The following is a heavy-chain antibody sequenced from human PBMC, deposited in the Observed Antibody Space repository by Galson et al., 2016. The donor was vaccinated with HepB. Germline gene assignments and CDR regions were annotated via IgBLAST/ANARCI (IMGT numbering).Heavy chain of an antibody. CDR2: IYRGGET. J-gene: IGHJ4*02. D-gene: IGHD4-11*01. CDR3: ARTDDYSTTRGFFDY. Sequence: SLRLSCAASGIVVSSTHFSWVRQTPGKGLEWVSDIYRGGETYYAESVKGRFTISRDNSKNTLYLQMNSLRVEDTDVYYCARTDDYSTTRGFFDYWGQGTLVTVSS. V-gene: IGHV3-66*02. CDR1: GIVVSSTH.